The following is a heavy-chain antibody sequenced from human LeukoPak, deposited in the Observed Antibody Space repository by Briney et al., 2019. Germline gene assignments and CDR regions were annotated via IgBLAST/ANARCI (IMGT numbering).Heavy chain of an antibody. CDR3: ARDIYYDSSGYDY. J-gene: IGHJ4*02. V-gene: IGHV3-48*01. CDR2: ISFSSSTI. Sequence: PGGSLRLSCAASGFTFSSYHMNWVRQAPGKGLEWVSYISFSSSTIYYADSVKGRFTISRDNAKNSLYLQMNSLRAEDTAVYYCARDIYYDSSGYDYWGQGTLVTVSS. D-gene: IGHD3-22*01. CDR1: GFTFSSYH.